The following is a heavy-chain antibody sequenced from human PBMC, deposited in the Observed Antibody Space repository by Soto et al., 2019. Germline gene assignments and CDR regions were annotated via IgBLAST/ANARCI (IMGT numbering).Heavy chain of an antibody. CDR2: INAGDGYT. CDR1: GYTFTSFA. J-gene: IGHJ4*02. Sequence: ATVKVSCKAFGYTFTSFAIHWVRQAPGQRLEWMGWINAGDGYTKFSQKFQGRVTITRDTSASTAYMELNSLRSEDTAVYYCARGGRVMAVTFDYWGQGALGTVSS. V-gene: IGHV1-3*01. D-gene: IGHD6-19*01. CDR3: ARGGRVMAVTFDY.